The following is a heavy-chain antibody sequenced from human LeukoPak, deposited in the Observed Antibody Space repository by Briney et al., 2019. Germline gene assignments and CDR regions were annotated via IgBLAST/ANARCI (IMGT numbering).Heavy chain of an antibody. J-gene: IGHJ6*03. CDR1: GYSFTSYW. CDR2: IYPGDSDT. Sequence: GESLKISCKGSGYSFTSYWIGWVRQMPGKGLEWMGIIYPGDSDTRYSPSFQGQVTISADKSISTAYLQWSSLKASDTAMYYCARQWGGYYDFWSGYLGSYMDVWGKGTTVTVSS. D-gene: IGHD3-3*01. V-gene: IGHV5-51*01. CDR3: ARQWGGYYDFWSGYLGSYMDV.